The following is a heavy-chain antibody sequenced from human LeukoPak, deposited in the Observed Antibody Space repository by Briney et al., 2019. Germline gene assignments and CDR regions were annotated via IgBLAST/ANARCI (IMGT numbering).Heavy chain of an antibody. CDR2: ISYDGSNK. J-gene: IGHJ4*02. D-gene: IGHD6-13*01. Sequence: GGSLRLSCAASGFTFSSYAMHWVRQAPGKGLEWVAVISYDGSNKYYADSVKGRFTISRDNSKNTLYLQMNSLRAEDTAVYYCARDSEGIAAAGFDYWGQGTLVTVSS. V-gene: IGHV3-30-3*01. CDR3: ARDSEGIAAAGFDY. CDR1: GFTFSSYA.